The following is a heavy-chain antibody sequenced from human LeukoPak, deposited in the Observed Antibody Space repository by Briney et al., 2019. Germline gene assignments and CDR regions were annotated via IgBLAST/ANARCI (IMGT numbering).Heavy chain of an antibody. CDR1: GYTFTRYY. CDR3: ARDQLTTVVTHTPADRDV. Sequence: GASVKVSCKAPGYTFTRYYLHWVRQAPGQGLEWMGIINPSGGSTSYAQKFQGRVTMTRDTSTSTVYMELSSLRSEDTAVYYCARDQLTTVVTHTPADRDVWGQGTTVTVSS. V-gene: IGHV1-46*01. CDR2: INPSGGST. J-gene: IGHJ6*02. D-gene: IGHD4-23*01.